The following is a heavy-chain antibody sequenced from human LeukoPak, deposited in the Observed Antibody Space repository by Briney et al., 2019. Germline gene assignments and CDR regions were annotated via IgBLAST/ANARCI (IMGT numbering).Heavy chain of an antibody. D-gene: IGHD6-6*01. Sequence: NPSETLSLTCAVYGGPFSGYYWSWIRQPPGKGLEWIGEINHSGSTNYNPSLKSRVTISVDTSKNQFSLKLSSVTAADTAVYYCARGGGSSSRPYFDYWGQGTLVTVSS. J-gene: IGHJ4*02. CDR3: ARGGGSSSRPYFDY. CDR2: INHSGST. V-gene: IGHV4-34*01. CDR1: GGPFSGYY.